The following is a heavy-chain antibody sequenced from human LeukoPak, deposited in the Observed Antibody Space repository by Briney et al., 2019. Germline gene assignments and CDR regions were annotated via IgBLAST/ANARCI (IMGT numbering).Heavy chain of an antibody. V-gene: IGHV3-53*01. CDR1: GFSVSFNY. J-gene: IGHJ4*02. CDR3: ATYRQVLLPFES. CDR2: IFPSGGEI. D-gene: IGHD2-8*02. Sequence: GGPLRLPCTASGFSVSFNYMNWVRQAPGKGLEWVSSIFPSGGEIHYADSVRGRFTISRDNSKSTLSLQMNSLRAEDTAIYYCATYRQVLLPFESWGQGTLVTVSS.